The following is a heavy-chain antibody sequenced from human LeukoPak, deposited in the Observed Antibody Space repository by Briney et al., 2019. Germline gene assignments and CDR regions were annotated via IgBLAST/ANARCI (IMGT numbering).Heavy chain of an antibody. CDR3: ARLTYGGDGYNSWFDP. CDR2: IIPILGIA. V-gene: IGHV1-69*04. CDR1: GGTFSSYA. Sequence: ASVKVSCKASGGTFSSYAISWVRQAPGQGLEWMGRIIPILGIANYAQKFQGRVTITADKSTSTAYMELSSLRSEDTAVYYCARLTYGGDGYNSWFDPWGQGTLVTVSS. D-gene: IGHD5-24*01. J-gene: IGHJ5*02.